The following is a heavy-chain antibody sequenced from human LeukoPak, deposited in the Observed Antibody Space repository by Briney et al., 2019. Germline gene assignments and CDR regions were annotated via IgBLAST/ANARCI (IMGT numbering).Heavy chain of an antibody. CDR3: ARISHSSGGFYY. J-gene: IGHJ4*02. V-gene: IGHV4-31*02. Sequence: PSQTLSLTCTVSGGSISNSGGFYWSWIRQHPGNGLEWIGFISYRGSTYYNPSLKSRVSMSVDTSRSQFSLRLTSVTDEDTAVYYCARISHSSGGFYYWGQGSLVTVSS. CDR1: GGSISNSGGFY. CDR2: ISYRGST. D-gene: IGHD2-15*01.